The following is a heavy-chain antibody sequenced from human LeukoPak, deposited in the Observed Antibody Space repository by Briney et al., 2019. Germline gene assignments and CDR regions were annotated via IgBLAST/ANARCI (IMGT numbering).Heavy chain of an antibody. D-gene: IGHD2-15*01. J-gene: IGHJ4*02. Sequence: GGSLRLSCTASGLIFRSYWMTWVRQAPGKGLEWVANIEPAGSATYYVDSVKGRFTISRDNAKNLLYLQMNSLRAEDSAVYHCGRFGYVAAVDSWGQGALVTVSS. V-gene: IGHV3-7*01. CDR1: GLIFRSYW. CDR2: IEPAGSAT. CDR3: GRFGYVAAVDS.